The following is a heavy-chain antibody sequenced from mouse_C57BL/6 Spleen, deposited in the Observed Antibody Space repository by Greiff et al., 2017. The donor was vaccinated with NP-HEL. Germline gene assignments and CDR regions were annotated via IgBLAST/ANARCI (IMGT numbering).Heavy chain of an antibody. J-gene: IGHJ4*01. CDR3: VRHRDYAMDY. CDR1: GFSFNTYA. V-gene: IGHV10-1*01. Sequence: EVQRVESGGGLVQPKGSLKLSCAASGFSFNTYAMNWVRQAPGKGLEWVARIRSKSNNYATYYADSVKDRFTISRDDSESMLYLQMNNLKTEDTAMYYCVRHRDYAMDYWGQGTSVTVSS. D-gene: IGHD3-3*01. CDR2: IRSKSNNYAT.